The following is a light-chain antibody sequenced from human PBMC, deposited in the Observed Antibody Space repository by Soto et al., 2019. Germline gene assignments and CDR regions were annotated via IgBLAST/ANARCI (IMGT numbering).Light chain of an antibody. CDR3: SSYAGSNNYV. V-gene: IGLV2-8*01. CDR1: SSDVGGYNY. J-gene: IGLJ1*01. Sequence: QSALTQPPSASGSPGQSVTISCTGTSSDVGGYNYVSWYQQHPGKAPTRMIYEVSKRPSGVPDRFSGSKSGNTASLTVSGLQAEDEADYYCSSYAGSNNYVFGTGTKLTVL. CDR2: EVS.